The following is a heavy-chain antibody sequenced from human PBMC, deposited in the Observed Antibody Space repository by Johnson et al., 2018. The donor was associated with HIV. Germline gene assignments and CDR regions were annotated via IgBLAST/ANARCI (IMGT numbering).Heavy chain of an antibody. CDR2: IRYDGSNK. V-gene: IGHV3-30*02. CDR3: ARGNRQYYYDSSGDAFDI. J-gene: IGHJ3*02. Sequence: QVQLVESGGGVVQPGGSLRLSCAASGFTFSNYGMHWVRQAPGKGLEWVAFIRYDGSNKYYGDSVKGRFTISRDNSRNTLFLQMNSLRAGDTAVYYCARGNRQYYYDSSGDAFDIWGQGTMVTVSS. CDR1: GFTFSNYG. D-gene: IGHD3-22*01.